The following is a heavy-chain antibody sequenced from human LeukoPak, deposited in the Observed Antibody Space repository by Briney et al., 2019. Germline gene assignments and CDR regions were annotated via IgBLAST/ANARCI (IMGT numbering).Heavy chain of an antibody. CDR1: GFTFSSYS. V-gene: IGHV3-21*04. CDR2: ISSSSSYI. CDR3: AKLALYYYDSSGDGEYFQH. Sequence: GGSLRLSCAASGFTFSSYSMNWVRQAPGKGLEWVSSISSSSSYIYYADSVKGRFTISRDNSKNTLYLQMNSLRAEDTAVYYCAKLALYYYDSSGDGEYFQHWGQGTLVTVSS. J-gene: IGHJ1*01. D-gene: IGHD3-22*01.